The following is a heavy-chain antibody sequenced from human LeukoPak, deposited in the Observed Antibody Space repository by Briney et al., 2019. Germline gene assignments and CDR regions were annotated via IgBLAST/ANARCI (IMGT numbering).Heavy chain of an antibody. J-gene: IGHJ4*02. V-gene: IGHV3-9*03. Sequence: GGSLRLSCVASGFTFDDYAMHWVRQPPGKGLEWVSGISWNGFSIGYADSVKGRFTISRDNAKNSLYLQMNSLRAEDMALYYCAKGPQRIMNYYFDYWGQGTLVTVSS. CDR3: AKGPQRIMNYYFDY. CDR2: ISWNGFSI. CDR1: GFTFDDYA. D-gene: IGHD3-16*01.